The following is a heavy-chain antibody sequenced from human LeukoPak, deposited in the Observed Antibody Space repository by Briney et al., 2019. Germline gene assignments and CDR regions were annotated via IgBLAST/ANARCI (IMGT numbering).Heavy chain of an antibody. CDR1: GYTFTSYA. Sequence: GASVKVSCKASGYTFTSYAMHWVRQAPGQRLEWMGWINAGNGNTKYSQEFQGRVTITRDTSASTAYVELSSLRSEDMAVYYCARGPHAYSSGWEPFDYWGQGTLVTVSS. J-gene: IGHJ4*02. CDR2: INAGNGNT. CDR3: ARGPHAYSSGWEPFDY. D-gene: IGHD6-19*01. V-gene: IGHV1-3*03.